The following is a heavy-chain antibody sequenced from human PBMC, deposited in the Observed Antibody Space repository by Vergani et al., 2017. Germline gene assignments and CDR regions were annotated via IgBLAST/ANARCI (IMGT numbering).Heavy chain of an antibody. D-gene: IGHD2-21*01. CDR2: IYTTGST. Sequence: QVQLQESGPGLVRPSQTLSLTCTVSGGSISSGNIYWSWIRQPAGKGLEWIGRIYTTGSTNYNPSLKSRVTISADTSKNQVSLRLTSVTAADTAVYYCARYVVGQARAGFDYWGQGTLVTVSS. CDR1: GGSISSGNIY. CDR3: ARYVVGQARAGFDY. J-gene: IGHJ4*02. V-gene: IGHV4-61*02.